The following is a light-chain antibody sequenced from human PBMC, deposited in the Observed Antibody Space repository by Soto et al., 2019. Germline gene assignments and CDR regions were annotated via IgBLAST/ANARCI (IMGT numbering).Light chain of an antibody. J-gene: IGKJ1*01. CDR1: QSVLYSSNNKNS. Sequence: DIVMTQSPDSLAVSLGERATMNCKSSQSVLYSSNNKNSLAWYQQKPGQPPKLLIYWASTRESGVPDRFSGSGSGTDFTLTITSLRAEDVAVYFCQQYYSTPTFGQGTKVEIK. CDR3: QQYYSTPT. V-gene: IGKV4-1*01. CDR2: WAS.